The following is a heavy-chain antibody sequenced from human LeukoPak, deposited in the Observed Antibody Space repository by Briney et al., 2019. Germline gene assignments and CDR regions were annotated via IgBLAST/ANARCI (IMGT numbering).Heavy chain of an antibody. Sequence: PGESLKISCKGSGYSSTSYWIGWVRQMPGKGLEWMGIIYPGDSDTRYSPSFQGQVTISADKSISTAYLQWSSLKASDTAMYYCARHGPPDYYDSSGYNYFDYWGQGTLVTVSS. CDR3: ARHGPPDYYDSSGYNYFDY. D-gene: IGHD3-22*01. J-gene: IGHJ4*02. V-gene: IGHV5-51*01. CDR1: GYSSTSYW. CDR2: IYPGDSDT.